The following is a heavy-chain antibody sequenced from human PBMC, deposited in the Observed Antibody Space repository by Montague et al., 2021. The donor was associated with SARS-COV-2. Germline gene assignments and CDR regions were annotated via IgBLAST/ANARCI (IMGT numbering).Heavy chain of an antibody. Sequence: SLRLSCAASGFTFSSYSMNWVRQAPGKGLEWVSYISSSSSTIYYADSVKGRFTISRDNAKNSPYLQMNSLRDEDTAVYYCARDPRYFDWLFRSDYYYGMDVWGQGTTVTVSS. CDR2: ISSSSSTI. J-gene: IGHJ6*02. D-gene: IGHD3-9*01. CDR3: ARDPRYFDWLFRSDYYYGMDV. CDR1: GFTFSSYS. V-gene: IGHV3-48*02.